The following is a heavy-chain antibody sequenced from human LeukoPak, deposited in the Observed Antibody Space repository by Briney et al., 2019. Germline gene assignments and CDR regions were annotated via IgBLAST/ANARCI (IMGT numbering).Heavy chain of an antibody. Sequence: GGSLRLSCAASGFTFSSYSMSWVRQAPGKGLGWVSSISSSSSYIYYADSVKGRFTISRDNAKNSLYLQMNSLRAEDTAVYYCARGMEYSAYGMDVWGQGTTVTVSS. J-gene: IGHJ6*02. CDR1: GFTFSSYS. CDR3: ARGMEYSAYGMDV. CDR2: ISSSSSYI. D-gene: IGHD5-12*01. V-gene: IGHV3-21*01.